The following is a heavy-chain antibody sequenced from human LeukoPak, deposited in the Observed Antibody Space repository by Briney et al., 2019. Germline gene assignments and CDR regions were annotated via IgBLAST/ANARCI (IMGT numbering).Heavy chain of an antibody. D-gene: IGHD6-19*01. V-gene: IGHV1-18*01. Sequence: ASVKVSCKASGYTFTSYGISWVRQAPGQGLEWMGWISAYNGNTNYAQKLQGRVTMTTDTSTSTAYMELRSLRSDDTAVYYRARDRLGIAVAGPSMDVWGQGTTVTVSS. J-gene: IGHJ6*02. CDR1: GYTFTSYG. CDR2: ISAYNGNT. CDR3: ARDRLGIAVAGPSMDV.